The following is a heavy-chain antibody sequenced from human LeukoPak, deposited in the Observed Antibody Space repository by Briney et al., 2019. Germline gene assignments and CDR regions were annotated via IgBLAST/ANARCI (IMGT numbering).Heavy chain of an antibody. V-gene: IGHV1-69*04. J-gene: IGHJ3*02. CDR3: ASPDILTGTGAFDI. CDR1: GGTFSSYA. Sequence: ASVKVSCKASGGTFSSYAISWVRQAPGQGLEWMGRIIPILGTANYAQKFQGRVTITADKSTSTAYMELSSLRSEDTAVYYCASPDILTGTGAFDIWGQGTMVTVSS. CDR2: IIPILGTA. D-gene: IGHD3-9*01.